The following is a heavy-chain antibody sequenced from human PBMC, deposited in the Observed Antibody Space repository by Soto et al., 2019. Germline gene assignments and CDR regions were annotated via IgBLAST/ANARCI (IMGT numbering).Heavy chain of an antibody. J-gene: IGHJ4*02. D-gene: IGHD3-22*01. CDR1: GGSFSGYY. CDR3: ARGRIVVVPAAIEYYYDSSGYSIFDY. V-gene: IGHV4-34*01. Sequence: QVQLQQWGAGLLKPSETLSLTCAVYGGSFSGYYWSWIRQPPGKGLEWIGEINHSGSTNYNPSLKSRVTRSVDTSKNQFSLKLSSVTAADTAVYYCARGRIVVVPAAIEYYYDSSGYSIFDYWGQGTLVTVSS. CDR2: INHSGST.